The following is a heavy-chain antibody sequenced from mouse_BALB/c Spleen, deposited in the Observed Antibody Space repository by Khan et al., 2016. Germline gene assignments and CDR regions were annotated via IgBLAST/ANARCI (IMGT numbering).Heavy chain of an antibody. CDR1: GFDFSRYW. V-gene: IGHV4-1*02. Sequence: EVQLQESGGGLVQPGGSLKLSCAASGFDFSRYWMNWVRQAPGKGIEWIGEINPDSSTINYTPSLKDKFIISRDNAKNTLYLQMSKVRSEATALCYCARSDDYAWFAYWGQGTLVTVSA. D-gene: IGHD1-1*01. J-gene: IGHJ3*01. CDR2: INPDSSTI. CDR3: ARSDDYAWFAY.